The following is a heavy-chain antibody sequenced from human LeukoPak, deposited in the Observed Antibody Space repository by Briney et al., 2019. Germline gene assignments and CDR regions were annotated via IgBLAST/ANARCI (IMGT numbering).Heavy chain of an antibody. V-gene: IGHV4-34*01. D-gene: IGHD2-15*01. CDR2: INHSGST. J-gene: IGHJ4*02. Sequence: SFETLSLTFAVYGGSLSGYYWGWVPPPPGKGLEWIGEINHSGSTNYNPSLKSRVTISVDTSKNQFSLKLSSVTAADTAVYYCARSRGTPDYWGQGTLVTVSS. CDR3: ARSRGTPDY. CDR1: GGSLSGYY.